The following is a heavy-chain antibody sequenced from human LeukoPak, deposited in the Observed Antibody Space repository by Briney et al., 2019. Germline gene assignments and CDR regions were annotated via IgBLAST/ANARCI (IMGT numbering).Heavy chain of an antibody. Sequence: SETLALTCTVSGGSISSGDYYWSWIRQPPGQGLDWIGNIYWSGRTYYSPSRKSRVSISADTAKNQFALTLSSVTAAGTAVYYCAREGDYTLTVDYWGQGTLVTVSS. CDR3: AREGDYTLTVDY. J-gene: IGHJ4*02. D-gene: IGHD4-17*01. CDR2: IYWSGRT. V-gene: IGHV4-30-4*01. CDR1: GGSISSGDYY.